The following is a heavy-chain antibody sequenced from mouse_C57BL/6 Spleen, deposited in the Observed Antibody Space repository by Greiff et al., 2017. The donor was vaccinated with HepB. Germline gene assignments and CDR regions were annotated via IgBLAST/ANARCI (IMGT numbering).Heavy chain of an antibody. CDR3: TGGTGLDY. D-gene: IGHD3-3*01. CDR2: IRLKSDNYAT. V-gene: IGHV6-3*01. CDR1: GFTFSNYW. Sequence: EVKVEESGGGLVQPGGSMKLSCVASGFTFSNYWMNWVRQAPEKGLEWVAQIRLKSDNYATHYAESVKGRFTISRDESKGSVYLQMNNLRAEDTEIYYCTGGTGLDYWGQGTTLTVSS. J-gene: IGHJ2*01.